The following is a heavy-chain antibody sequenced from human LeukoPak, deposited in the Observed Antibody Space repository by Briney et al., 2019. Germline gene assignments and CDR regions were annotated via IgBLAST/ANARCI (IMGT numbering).Heavy chain of an antibody. J-gene: IGHJ4*02. Sequence: VGSLRLSCAASGFTFSSYWMSWVRQAPGKGLEWVANIKLDGSEKNYVDSVKGRFTISRGNAKNSLYLQMNSLTAEDTALYYCASNSPESAYRPLGYWGQGTLVTVSS. CDR3: ASNSPESAYRPLGY. D-gene: IGHD1-14*01. CDR2: IKLDGSEK. CDR1: GFTFSSYW. V-gene: IGHV3-7*01.